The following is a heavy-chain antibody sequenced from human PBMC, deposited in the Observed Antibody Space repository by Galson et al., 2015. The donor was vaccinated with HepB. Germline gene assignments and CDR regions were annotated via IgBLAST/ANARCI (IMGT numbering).Heavy chain of an antibody. CDR2: ISGSGGST. CDR1: GFTFSSYA. V-gene: IGHV3-23*01. Sequence: SLRLSCAASGFTFSSYAMSWVRQAPGKGLEWVSAISGSGGSTYYADSVKGRFTISRDNSKNTLYLQMNSLRAEDTAVYYCAKVGAARGYYYYGMDVWGQGTTVTVSS. J-gene: IGHJ6*02. CDR3: AKVGAARGYYYYGMDV. D-gene: IGHD6-6*01.